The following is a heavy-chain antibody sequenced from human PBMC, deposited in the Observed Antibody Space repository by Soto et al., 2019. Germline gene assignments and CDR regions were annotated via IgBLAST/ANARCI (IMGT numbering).Heavy chain of an antibody. V-gene: IGHV4-59*01. D-gene: IGHD3-3*02. CDR3: ARSFDPGYYGMDV. CDR1: GGSISSYY. CDR2: IYYSGST. J-gene: IGHJ6*02. Sequence: QVQLQESGPGLVKPSETLSLTCDVSGGSISSYYWSWIRQPPGKGLEWIGYIYYSGSTNYNPSLKSRVTISVDTSKNQFSLKLSSVTAADTAVYYCARSFDPGYYGMDVWGQGTTVTVSS.